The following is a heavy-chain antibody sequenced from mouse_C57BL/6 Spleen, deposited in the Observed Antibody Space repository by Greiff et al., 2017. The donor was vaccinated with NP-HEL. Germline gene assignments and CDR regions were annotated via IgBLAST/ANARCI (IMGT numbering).Heavy chain of an antibody. D-gene: IGHD4-1*01. CDR3: ARDGMAGTPAWFAY. V-gene: IGHV5-4*01. Sequence: ESGGGLVKPGGSLKLSCAASGFTFSSYAMSWVRQTPEKRLEWVATISDGGSYTYYPDNVKGRFTISRDNAKNNLYLQMSHLKSEDTAMYYCARDGMAGTPAWFAYWGQGTLVTVSA. CDR1: GFTFSSYA. CDR2: ISDGGSYT. J-gene: IGHJ3*01.